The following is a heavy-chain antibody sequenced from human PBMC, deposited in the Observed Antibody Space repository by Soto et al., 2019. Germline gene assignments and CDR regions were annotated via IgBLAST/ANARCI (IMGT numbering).Heavy chain of an antibody. Sequence: LCGGSISSSNWWSWVRQPPGKGLEWIGDIYHSGSTNYNPSLKSRVTISVDKSKNQFSLKLSSVTAADTAVYYCAIRTTVTTRLGYWGQGTLVTVSS. CDR2: IYHSGST. CDR1: GGSISSSNW. J-gene: IGHJ4*02. D-gene: IGHD4-17*01. V-gene: IGHV4-4*02. CDR3: AIRTTVTTRLGY.